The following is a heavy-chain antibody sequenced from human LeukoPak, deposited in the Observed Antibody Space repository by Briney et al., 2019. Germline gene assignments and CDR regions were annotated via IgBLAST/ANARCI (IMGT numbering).Heavy chain of an antibody. CDR3: AKDVPGPGSEFDY. D-gene: IGHD3-10*01. Sequence: GGSLRLSCAASGFTFSSYGMHWVRQAPGKGLEWVAFIRHDGNNKYYTDSVKGRFTISRDNSKNTLYLQMNSLRAEDTAVYYCAKDVPGPGSEFDYWGQGTLVTVSS. CDR2: IRHDGNNK. V-gene: IGHV3-30*02. J-gene: IGHJ4*02. CDR1: GFTFSSYG.